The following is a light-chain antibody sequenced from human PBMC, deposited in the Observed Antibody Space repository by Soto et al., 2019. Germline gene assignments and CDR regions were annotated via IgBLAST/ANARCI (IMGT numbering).Light chain of an antibody. CDR3: VLYMGSGIWV. CDR2: HTN. V-gene: IGLV8-61*01. J-gene: IGLJ3*02. CDR1: SGSVSTTYY. Sequence: QTVVTQEPSFSVSPGGTVTLTCGLSSGSVSTTYYPSWYQLTPGQAPRTLIYHTNTRSSGVPDRFSGSIRGNKAALTITGAQADDESDYSCVLYMGSGIWVFGGGTKLTVL.